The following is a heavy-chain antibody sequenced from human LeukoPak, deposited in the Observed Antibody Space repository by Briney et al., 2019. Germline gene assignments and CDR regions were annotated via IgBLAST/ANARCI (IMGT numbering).Heavy chain of an antibody. J-gene: IGHJ4*02. D-gene: IGHD6-19*01. CDR3: AKTDYAGYSSGWTFVY. V-gene: IGHV3-23*01. CDR2: ISGSGGST. CDR1: GFTFSSYA. Sequence: PGGSLRLSCAASGFTFSSYAMSWVRQAPGKGLEWVSAISGSGGSTYYADSVKGRFTISRDNSKNTLYLQMNSLRAEDTAVYYCAKTDYAGYSSGWTFVYWGQGTLVTVSS.